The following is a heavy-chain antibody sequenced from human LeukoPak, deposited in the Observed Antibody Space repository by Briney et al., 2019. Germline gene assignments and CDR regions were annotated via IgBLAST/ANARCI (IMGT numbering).Heavy chain of an antibody. V-gene: IGHV3-43*02. Sequence: GGSLRLSCAASGFTFDDYAMHWVRQAPGKGLEWVSLISGDGGGLYYADSVKGRFTISRDNSKNSLFLQMNGLRTEDTALYYCAKGGGISGYSYQNDYWGQGTLVTVSS. CDR1: GFTFDDYA. D-gene: IGHD3-22*01. CDR2: ISGDGGGL. CDR3: AKGGGISGYSYQNDY. J-gene: IGHJ4*02.